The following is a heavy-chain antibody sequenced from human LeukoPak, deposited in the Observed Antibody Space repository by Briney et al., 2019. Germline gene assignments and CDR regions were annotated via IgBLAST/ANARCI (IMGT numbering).Heavy chain of an antibody. CDR1: GFTFSTYW. CDR2: IKQDGSEK. CDR3: GRPSLQLWFGELL. J-gene: IGHJ4*02. Sequence: PGGSLRLSCAASGFTFSTYWMSWVRQAPGKGLEWVANIKQDGSEKYYVDSVKGRFTISRDNAKNSLYLQMNSLRAEDTAVYYCGRPSLQLWFGELLWGQGTLVTVSS. V-gene: IGHV3-7*01. D-gene: IGHD3-10*01.